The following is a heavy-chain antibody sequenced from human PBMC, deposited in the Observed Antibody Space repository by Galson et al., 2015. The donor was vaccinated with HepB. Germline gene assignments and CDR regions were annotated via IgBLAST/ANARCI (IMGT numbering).Heavy chain of an antibody. J-gene: IGHJ4*02. CDR3: ARDPIYCSSTSCFYYFDY. CDR1: GFTFSSYW. Sequence: SLRLSCAASGFTFSSYWMSWVRQAPGKGLEWMANIKQDGSEKYYVDSVKGRFTISRDNAKNSLYLQMNSLRAEDTAVYYCARDPIYCSSTSCFYYFDYWGQGTLVTVSS. V-gene: IGHV3-7*03. D-gene: IGHD2-2*01. CDR2: IKQDGSEK.